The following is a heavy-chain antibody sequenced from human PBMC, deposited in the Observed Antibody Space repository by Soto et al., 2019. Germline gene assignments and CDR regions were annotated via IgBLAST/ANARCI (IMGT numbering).Heavy chain of an antibody. Sequence: PGGSLRLSCAASGFTFSDYYMSWIRQAPGKGLEWVSYISSSGSTIYYAGSVKGRFTISRDNAKNSLYLQMNSLRAEDTAVYYCARDHSSSWYIDAFDIWGQGTMVTVSS. CDR2: ISSSGSTI. CDR3: ARDHSSSWYIDAFDI. V-gene: IGHV3-11*01. D-gene: IGHD6-13*01. CDR1: GFTFSDYY. J-gene: IGHJ3*02.